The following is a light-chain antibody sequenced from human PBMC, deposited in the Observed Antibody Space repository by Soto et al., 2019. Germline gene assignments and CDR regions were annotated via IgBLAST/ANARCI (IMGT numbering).Light chain of an antibody. J-gene: IGKJ1*01. CDR1: QSVSSY. CDR2: DAY. CDR3: QQYSSPWT. Sequence: EIVFTQSPATLSLSPGERATLSCRASQSVSSYLAWYQPKPGQDPRLLIYDAYSRATGIPDRFIASGSGTGFTLTISGLEPEEFAVYYCQQYSSPWTFGQGNKVDNK. V-gene: IGKV3-11*01.